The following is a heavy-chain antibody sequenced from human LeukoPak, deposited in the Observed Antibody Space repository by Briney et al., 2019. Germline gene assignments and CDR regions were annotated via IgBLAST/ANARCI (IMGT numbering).Heavy chain of an antibody. CDR1: GFTFSNYA. J-gene: IGHJ4*02. V-gene: IGHV3-30*04. CDR3: ARTSQTFDY. Sequence: GRSLRLSCAASGFTFSNYAMNWVRQAPGKGLEWVAVISYDGRNKYYADSVKGRFTISRDNSKNTLYLQMNSLRPEDTAVYYCARTSQTFDYWGQGTLVIVSS. CDR2: ISYDGRNK.